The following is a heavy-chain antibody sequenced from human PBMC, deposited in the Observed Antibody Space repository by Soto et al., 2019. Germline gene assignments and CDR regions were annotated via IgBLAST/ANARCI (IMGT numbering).Heavy chain of an antibody. CDR3: ARQRGGSGSTRLYYYYYMDV. Sequence: QLQLQESGPGLVKPSETLSLTCTVSGGSISSSSYYWGWIRQPPGKGLEWIGSIYYSGSTYYNPSLKSRVTISVDTSKNQFSLKLSSVTAADTAVYYCARQRGGSGSTRLYYYYYMDVWGKGTTVTVSS. J-gene: IGHJ6*03. D-gene: IGHD2-2*01. V-gene: IGHV4-39*01. CDR1: GGSISSSSYY. CDR2: IYYSGST.